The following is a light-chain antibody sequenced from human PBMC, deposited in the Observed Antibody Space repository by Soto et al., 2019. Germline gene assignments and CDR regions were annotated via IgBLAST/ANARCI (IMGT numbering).Light chain of an antibody. J-gene: IGKJ1*01. CDR2: DAS. V-gene: IGKV3-20*01. CDR1: QSVSSY. Sequence: EIVLTQSPATLSSSPGERATLSCRASQSVSSYLAWYQQKPGQAPRPLIYDASSRATGIPDRFRGSGAGTDFTLTISRLEPEDFAVYYCQQYGSSPWTFGQGTKVDIK. CDR3: QQYGSSPWT.